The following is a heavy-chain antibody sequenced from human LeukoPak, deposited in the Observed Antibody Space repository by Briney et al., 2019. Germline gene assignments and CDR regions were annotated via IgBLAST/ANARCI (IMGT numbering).Heavy chain of an antibody. Sequence: SGPTLVKHTQTLTLTCTFSGFSLSTSGVGVGWIRQPPGKALEWLALIYWNDDKRYSPSLKSRLTITKDTSKNQVVLTMTNMDPVDTATYYCAHRLKHYYGSGLFDYWGQGTLVTVSS. V-gene: IGHV2-5*01. CDR1: GFSLSTSGVG. D-gene: IGHD3-10*01. J-gene: IGHJ4*02. CDR2: IYWNDDK. CDR3: AHRLKHYYGSGLFDY.